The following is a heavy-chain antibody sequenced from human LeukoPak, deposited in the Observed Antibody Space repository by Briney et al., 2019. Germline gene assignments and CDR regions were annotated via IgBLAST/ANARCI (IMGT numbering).Heavy chain of an antibody. CDR2: FTSGGST. V-gene: IGHV3-23*01. J-gene: IGHJ4*02. D-gene: IGHD1-1*01. Sequence: GSLRLSCAASGFTFSSYTMNWVRQAPGKGLEWVSGFTSGGSTYYADSVKGRFTISRDNSKNTLYLQMNSLSAEDTAVYYCAKDRTTSSRIFDYWGQGTLVTVSS. CDR1: GFTFSSYT. CDR3: AKDRTTSSRIFDY.